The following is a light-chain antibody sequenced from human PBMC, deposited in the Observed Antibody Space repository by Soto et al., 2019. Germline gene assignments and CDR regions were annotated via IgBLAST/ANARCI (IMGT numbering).Light chain of an antibody. V-gene: IGLV2-14*01. Sequence: QSALTQPASVSGSPGQSITISCTGTSSDVGGYNYVSWYQQHPGKAPKLMIYDVSNRPSGHSNRFSGSKSGNTASLTISGLQAEDEADYSCGSYPRRSTYGFGTGTQRTVL. CDR3: GSYPRRSTYG. CDR2: DVS. J-gene: IGLJ1*01. CDR1: SSDVGGYNY.